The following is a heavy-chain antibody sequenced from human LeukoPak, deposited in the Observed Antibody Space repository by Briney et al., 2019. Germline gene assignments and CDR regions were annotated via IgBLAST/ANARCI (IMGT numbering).Heavy chain of an antibody. CDR3: ARDDCSSTSCYYEGYWFDP. CDR2: ISAYNDNT. V-gene: IGHV1-18*01. Sequence: ASVKVSFKASGYTFTNYGITWVRQAPGQGLEWMGWISAYNDNTHYAQKLQGRVTVTTDTSTSTAYMELRSLRSDDTALYYCARDDCSSTSCYYEGYWFDPWGQGTLVTVSS. CDR1: GYTFTNYG. J-gene: IGHJ5*02. D-gene: IGHD2-2*01.